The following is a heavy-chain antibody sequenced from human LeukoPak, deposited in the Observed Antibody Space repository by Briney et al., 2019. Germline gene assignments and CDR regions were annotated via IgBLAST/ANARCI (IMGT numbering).Heavy chain of an antibody. D-gene: IGHD3-22*01. CDR3: TRRGHYDSSTYSYFDY. Sequence: GGSLRLSCAASGFTFSGSSMHWVRQASGKGLEWVGRIRSKANSYATAYAASVKGRFTISRDDSKNTAYLQVNSLKIEDTAVYYCTRRGHYDSSTYSYFDYWGQGTLVTVSS. CDR2: IRSKANSYAT. CDR1: GFTFSGSS. J-gene: IGHJ4*02. V-gene: IGHV3-73*01.